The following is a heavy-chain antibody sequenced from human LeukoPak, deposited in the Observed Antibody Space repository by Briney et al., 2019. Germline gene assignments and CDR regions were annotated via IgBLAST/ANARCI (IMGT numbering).Heavy chain of an antibody. CDR3: ANEVRPNDY. D-gene: IGHD4/OR15-4a*01. J-gene: IGHJ4*02. CDR1: GFTFNSHA. CDR2: IDISGGST. V-gene: IGHV3-23*01. Sequence: GGSLRLSCAVSGFTFNSHAMCWVRQAPGKGLEWASSIDISGGSTYYADSVKGRFTISRDNSKNTLYLQMNGLRGEDTALYFCANEVRPNDYWGQGTLVTVSS.